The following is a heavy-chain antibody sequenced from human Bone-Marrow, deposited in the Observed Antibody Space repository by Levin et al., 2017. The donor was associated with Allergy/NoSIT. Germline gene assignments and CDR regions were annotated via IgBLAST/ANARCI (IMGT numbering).Heavy chain of an antibody. J-gene: IGHJ4*02. CDR3: ARGRGSTVFGLSGDFEY. V-gene: IGHV1-2*06. CDR2: INPKSGAA. D-gene: IGHD3/OR15-3a*01. CDR1: SYTFVGYF. Sequence: ASVKVSCKTSSYTFVGYFIHWMRQAPGQGLEWMGRINPKSGAADSAQRFQGRVTMTRDTYKNTAYMELSSLTFDDTATYYCARGRGSTVFGLSGDFEYWGQGTLVTVPS.